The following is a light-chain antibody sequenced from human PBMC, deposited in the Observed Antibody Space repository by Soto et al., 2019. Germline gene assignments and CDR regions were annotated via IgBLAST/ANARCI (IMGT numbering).Light chain of an antibody. CDR1: QSVSSY. V-gene: IGKV3-11*01. CDR3: QQYGGSPGT. Sequence: EIVLTQSPATLSLSPGERATLSCRASQSVSSYLAWYQQKPGQTPRLLIYDASNRATGIPARFSGSGSGTDFTLTITRLEPEDFAMYYCQQYGGSPGTFGQGTKVDIK. J-gene: IGKJ1*01. CDR2: DAS.